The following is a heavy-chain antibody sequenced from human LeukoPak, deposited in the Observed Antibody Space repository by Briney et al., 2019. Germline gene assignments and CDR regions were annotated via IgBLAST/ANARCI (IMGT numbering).Heavy chain of an antibody. CDR3: ARQGDYDFWSGTGDY. J-gene: IGHJ4*02. D-gene: IGHD3-3*01. Sequence: PSETLSLTCTVSGGSISSSSYYWGWIRQPPGKGLEWIGSIYYSGSTYYNPSLKSRVTISVDTSKNQFSLKLSSVTAADTAVYYCARQGDYDFWSGTGDYWGQGTLVTVSS. CDR2: IYYSGST. V-gene: IGHV4-39*01. CDR1: GGSISSSSYY.